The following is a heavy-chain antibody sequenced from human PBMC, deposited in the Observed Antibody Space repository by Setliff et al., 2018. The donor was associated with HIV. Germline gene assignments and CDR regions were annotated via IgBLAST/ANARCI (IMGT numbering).Heavy chain of an antibody. CDR2: IYHSGST. D-gene: IGHD6-19*01. V-gene: IGHV4-38-2*02. Sequence: KPSGTLSLTCTVSGYSISSGYYWGWIRQPPGKGLEWIGSIYHSGSTYYNPSLKSRVTISVDTSKNQFSLKLSSVTAADTAVYYCARSPPGIAVAGLLDYWGQGTLVTVSS. J-gene: IGHJ4*02. CDR3: ARSPPGIAVAGLLDY. CDR1: GYSISSGYY.